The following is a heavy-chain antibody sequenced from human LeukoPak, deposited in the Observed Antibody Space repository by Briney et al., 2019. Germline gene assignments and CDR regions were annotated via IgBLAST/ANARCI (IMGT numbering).Heavy chain of an antibody. Sequence: SETLSLTCAVSGGSVSSGSYYWSWIRQPPGKGLEWIGYIYYSGSTNYNPSLKSRVTISVDTSKNQFSLKLSSVTAADTAVFYCARVASGYDVFDIWGQGTMVTVSS. D-gene: IGHD3-3*01. V-gene: IGHV4-61*01. J-gene: IGHJ3*02. CDR2: IYYSGST. CDR1: GGSVSSGSYY. CDR3: ARVASGYDVFDI.